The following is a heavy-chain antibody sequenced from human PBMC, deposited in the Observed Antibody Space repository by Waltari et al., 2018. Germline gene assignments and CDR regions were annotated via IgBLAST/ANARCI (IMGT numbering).Heavy chain of an antibody. CDR3: AKAGVAVADPRWFDY. CDR1: GYHFENYP. D-gene: IGHD6-19*01. J-gene: IGHJ4*02. CDR2: ISWNSGMI. Sequence: EVQLVESGGGLVQPGRSLRLSCAASGYHFENYPIPGVRQSPGKGREWVSGISWNSGMIGYADDVKGRFTISRDNAKNALDLQMNSLSAEDTALYYCAKAGVAVADPRWFDYWGQGTLVTVSS. V-gene: IGHV3-9*01.